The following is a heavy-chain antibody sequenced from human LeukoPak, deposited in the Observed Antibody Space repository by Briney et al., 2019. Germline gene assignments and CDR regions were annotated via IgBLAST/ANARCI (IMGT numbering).Heavy chain of an antibody. CDR2: IIPMSGTV. J-gene: IGHJ4*02. Sequence: GASVKVSCNASGGTFSTFGISWVRQAPGQGLEWMGGIIPMSGTVNNAQKFQGRVTITADKSTGTAYMELSSLRSDDTAVYYCARETGYAYGRAPLDYWGQGTLVTVSS. V-gene: IGHV1-69*06. CDR3: ARETGYAYGRAPLDY. D-gene: IGHD5-18*01. CDR1: GGTFSTFG.